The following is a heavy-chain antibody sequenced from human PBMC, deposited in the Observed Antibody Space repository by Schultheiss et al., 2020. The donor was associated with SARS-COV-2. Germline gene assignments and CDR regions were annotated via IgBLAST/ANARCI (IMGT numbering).Heavy chain of an antibody. V-gene: IGHV1-18*01. Sequence: ASVKVSCKASGGTFSNYVITWVRQAPGQGLGWMGGISAYNGNTNYAQKLQGRVTMTEDTSTDTAYMELSSLRSDDTAVYYCARGAVAGTYGWGQGTLVTVSS. CDR1: GGTFSNYV. CDR3: ARGAVAGTYG. J-gene: IGHJ4*02. CDR2: ISAYNGNT. D-gene: IGHD6-19*01.